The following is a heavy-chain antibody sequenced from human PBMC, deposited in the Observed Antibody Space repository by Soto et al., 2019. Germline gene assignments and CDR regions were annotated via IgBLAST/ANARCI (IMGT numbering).Heavy chain of an antibody. D-gene: IGHD3-9*01. Sequence: SGPTLVNPTQTLTLTCTFSGFSLSTSGVGVGWIRQPPGKALEWLALIYWDDDKRYSPSLKSRLTITKDTSKNQVVLTMTNMDPVDTATYYCAHAVYDILTGYYNSTNAEYFQHWGQGTLVTVSS. CDR2: IYWDDDK. CDR3: AHAVYDILTGYYNSTNAEYFQH. J-gene: IGHJ1*01. V-gene: IGHV2-5*02. CDR1: GFSLSTSGVG.